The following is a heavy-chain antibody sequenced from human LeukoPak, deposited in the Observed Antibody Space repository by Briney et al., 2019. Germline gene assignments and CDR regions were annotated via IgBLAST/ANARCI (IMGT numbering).Heavy chain of an antibody. J-gene: IGHJ3*02. CDR3: ARGARTITMIVVVKRDAFDI. V-gene: IGHV1-18*01. CDR1: GYTFTSYG. CDR2: ISAYNGNT. Sequence: GSVKVSCKASGYTFTSYGISWVRQAAGQGLEWMGWISAYNGNTNYAQKLQGRVTMTTDTSTSTAYMELRSLRSDDTAVYYCARGARTITMIVVVKRDAFDIWGQGTMVTVSS. D-gene: IGHD3-22*01.